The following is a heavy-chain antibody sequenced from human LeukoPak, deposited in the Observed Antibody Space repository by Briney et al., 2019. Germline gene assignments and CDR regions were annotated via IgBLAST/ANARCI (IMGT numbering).Heavy chain of an antibody. J-gene: IGHJ4*02. CDR1: GYTFTGYY. V-gene: IGHV1-2*02. CDR3: ARAYTGFEAFDY. Sequence: ASVKVSCMASGYTFTGYYMHWVRQAPGQGREWMGWINPNSGGTNYAQQFQGRVTPTRDTSITTAYMELSRLGSDDTAMYYCARAYTGFEAFDYWGQGTLVTVSS. CDR2: INPNSGGT. D-gene: IGHD5-12*01.